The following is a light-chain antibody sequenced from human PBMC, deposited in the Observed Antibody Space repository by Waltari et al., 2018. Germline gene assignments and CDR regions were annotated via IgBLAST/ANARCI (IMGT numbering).Light chain of an antibody. J-gene: IGLJ1*01. CDR3: SSYTSSSTRV. Sequence: QSALTQPASVSGSPGQSITIPCTGTSSDVGGYDYVSWYQQHPGKAPKFMIYDVSNRPSGVSNRFSGSKSGNTASLTISGLQDEDEADYYCSSYTSSSTRVFGTGTKVTVL. V-gene: IGLV2-14*01. CDR1: SSDVGGYDY. CDR2: DVS.